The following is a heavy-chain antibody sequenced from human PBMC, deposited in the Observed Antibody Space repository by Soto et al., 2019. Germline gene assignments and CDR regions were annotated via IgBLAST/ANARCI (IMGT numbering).Heavy chain of an antibody. Sequence: QVQLVQSGAEVKKPGSSVKVSCEASGGTFSSYSFSWVRQAPGQGLEWMGRVIPILGMANYAQKFQGRVTSTADKYTSTVYMDMSSLRSEDTAVYYCARGGAVVVPGAVDRHNWFDPWGQGTLVTVSS. J-gene: IGHJ5*02. D-gene: IGHD2-2*01. CDR1: GGTFSSYS. V-gene: IGHV1-69*02. CDR2: VIPILGMA. CDR3: ARGGAVVVPGAVDRHNWFDP.